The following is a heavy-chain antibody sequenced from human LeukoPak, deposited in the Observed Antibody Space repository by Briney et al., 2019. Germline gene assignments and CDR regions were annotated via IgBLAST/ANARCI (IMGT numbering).Heavy chain of an antibody. D-gene: IGHD5-12*01. CDR1: GGSISSSSYY. V-gene: IGHV4-39*01. Sequence: PSETLSLTCTVSGGSISSSSYYWGWIRQPPGKGLEWIGTFYYSGSTYSNPSLKSRVTISVDTSKNQFSLKLSSVTAADTAVYYCARTFSGSDYPDDYWGQGTLVTVSS. J-gene: IGHJ4*02. CDR3: ARTFSGSDYPDDY. CDR2: FYYSGST.